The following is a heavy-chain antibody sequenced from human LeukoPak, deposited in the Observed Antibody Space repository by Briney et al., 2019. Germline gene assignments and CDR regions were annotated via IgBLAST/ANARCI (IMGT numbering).Heavy chain of an antibody. CDR3: AKRGVVIRVILVGFHKEAYYFDS. CDR1: GITLSNHG. V-gene: IGHV3-23*01. CDR2: ISDSGGST. D-gene: IGHD3-22*01. Sequence: GGSLRLSCAVSGITLSNHGMSWVRQAPGKGLEWVAGISDSGGSTNYADSVKGRFTISRDNPKNTLYLQMNSLRAEDTAVYFCAKRGVVIRVILVGFHKEAYYFDSWGQGALVTVSS. J-gene: IGHJ4*02.